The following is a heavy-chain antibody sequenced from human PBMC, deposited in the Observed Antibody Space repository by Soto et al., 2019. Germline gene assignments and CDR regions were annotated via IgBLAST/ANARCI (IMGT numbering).Heavy chain of an antibody. CDR3: ARQVVVAATLFRPFDY. CDR1: GGSISSSSYY. V-gene: IGHV4-39*01. J-gene: IGHJ4*02. CDR2: IYYSGST. D-gene: IGHD2-15*01. Sequence: QLLESGPGLVKPSETLSLTCTVSGGSISSSSYYWGWIRQPPGQGLEWIGSIYYSGSTYYNPSLKSRVTISVDTSKNQFSLKLSSVTAADAAVSYCARQVVVAATLFRPFDYCGQGTLVTVSS.